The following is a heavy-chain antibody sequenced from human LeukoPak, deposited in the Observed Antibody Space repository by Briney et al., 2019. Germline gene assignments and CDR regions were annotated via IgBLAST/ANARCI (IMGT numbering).Heavy chain of an antibody. CDR3: ARSPSGGWYNWFDP. J-gene: IGHJ5*02. D-gene: IGHD6-19*01. Sequence: PSETLSLTCTVSGGSISSYYWSWIRQPPGKGLEWIGYIFYSGSTNYNPSLNSRVTISVDTSKNLFSLKLSSVTAADTAVYYCARSPSGGWYNWFDPWGQGTLVTVSS. CDR1: GGSISSYY. CDR2: IFYSGST. V-gene: IGHV4-59*08.